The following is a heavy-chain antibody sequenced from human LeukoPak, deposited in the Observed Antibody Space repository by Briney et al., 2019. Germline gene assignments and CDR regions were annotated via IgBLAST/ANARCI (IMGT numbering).Heavy chain of an antibody. CDR3: AKAGTPGIPFDY. V-gene: IGHV3-53*01. CDR2: IYSDGRT. J-gene: IGHJ4*02. Sequence: GGSLRLSCAASGLTVSSNFMTWVRQAPGKGLEWVSVIYSDGRTFYADSVKGRFTISRDNSKNTLYLQMNSLRAEDTAVYYCAKAGTPGIPFDYWGQGTLVTVSS. D-gene: IGHD3-10*01. CDR1: GLTVSSNF.